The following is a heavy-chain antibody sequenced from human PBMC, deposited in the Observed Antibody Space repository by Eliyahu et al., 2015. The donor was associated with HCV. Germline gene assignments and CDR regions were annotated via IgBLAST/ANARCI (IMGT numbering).Heavy chain of an antibody. Sequence: QITLKESGPTLVKPTQTLTLTCTFSGFSLSTSGVGVGWIRQPPGKALEWLALIYWDDDKAYRPFLKGRLTITKDTSKNQVVLTMTNMDPVDTATYYCAHSTHPRGGPAFSEYFQHWGQGTLVTVSS. CDR3: AHSTHPRGGPAFSEYFQH. CDR1: GFSLSTSGVG. J-gene: IGHJ1*01. V-gene: IGHV2-5*02. D-gene: IGHD3-10*01. CDR2: IYWDDDK.